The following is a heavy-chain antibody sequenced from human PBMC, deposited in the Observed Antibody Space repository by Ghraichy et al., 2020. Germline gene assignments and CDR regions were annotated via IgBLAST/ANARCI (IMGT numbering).Heavy chain of an antibody. CDR2: IYTSGST. V-gene: IGHV4-4*07. J-gene: IGHJ6*02. D-gene: IGHD3-22*01. Sequence: SQTLSLTCTVSGGSISSYYWSWIRQPAGKGLEWIGRIYTSGSTNYNPSLKSRVTMSVDTSKNQFSLKLSSVTAADTAVYYCARDRRYYYDSSGYYYGDYYYYGMDVWGQGTTVTVSS. CDR3: ARDRRYYYDSSGYYYGDYYYYGMDV. CDR1: GGSISSYY.